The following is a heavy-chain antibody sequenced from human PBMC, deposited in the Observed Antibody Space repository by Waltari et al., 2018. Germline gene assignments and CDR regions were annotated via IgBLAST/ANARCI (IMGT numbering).Heavy chain of an antibody. CDR1: GGSISSYY. CDR2: IYYSGST. D-gene: IGHD3-16*01. CDR3: ARVVLGRYYYYMDV. V-gene: IGHV4-59*01. J-gene: IGHJ6*03. Sequence: QVQLQESGPGLVKPSETLSLTCTVSGGSISSYYWSWIRQPPGKGLEWIGYIYYSGSTNYNPSLKSRVTISVDTSKNQFSLKLSSVTAADTAVYYCARVVLGRYYYYMDVWGKGTTVTVSS.